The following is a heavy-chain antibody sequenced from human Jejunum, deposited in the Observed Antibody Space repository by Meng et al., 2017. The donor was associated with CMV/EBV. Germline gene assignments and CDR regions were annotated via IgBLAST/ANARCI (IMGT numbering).Heavy chain of an antibody. Sequence: TLGDYYVDWVRQAPGKVLEWVGRTRNKANRYSTEYAASVQGRFTISRDDSKNSVYLQMNSLNSEDTALYFCARGLLTNHYYGWDVWGQGTTVTVSS. J-gene: IGHJ6*02. CDR1: TLGDYY. D-gene: IGHD2-21*02. CDR3: ARGLLTNHYYGWDV. V-gene: IGHV3-72*01. CDR2: TRNKANRYST.